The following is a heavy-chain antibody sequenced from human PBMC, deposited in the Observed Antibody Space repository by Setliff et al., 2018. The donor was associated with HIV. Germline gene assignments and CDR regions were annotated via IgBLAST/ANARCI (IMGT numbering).Heavy chain of an antibody. Sequence: GASVKVSCKASGGTFSSYTISWVRQAPGQGLEWMGRIIPILGIANYAQKFQGRVTITADKSPSTAYMELSSLSSEDPALYYCLGRILTAYYTFGADYWGQGTLVTVSS. V-gene: IGHV1-69*02. CDR3: LGRILTAYYTFGADY. J-gene: IGHJ4*02. CDR2: IIPILGIA. D-gene: IGHD3-9*01. CDR1: GGTFSSYT.